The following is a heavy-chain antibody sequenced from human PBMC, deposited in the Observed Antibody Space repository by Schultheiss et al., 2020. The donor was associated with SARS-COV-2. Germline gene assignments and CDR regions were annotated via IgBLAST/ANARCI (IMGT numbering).Heavy chain of an antibody. V-gene: IGHV3-23*01. J-gene: IGHJ4*02. Sequence: GGSLRLSCAASGFTFSSYAMGWVRQAPGKGLEWVSAISGSGGSTYYADSVKGRFTISRDNAKNSLYLQMNSLGAEDTAVYYCARDIALGASDYWGQGTLVTVSS. D-gene: IGHD1-26*01. CDR2: ISGSGGST. CDR1: GFTFSSYA. CDR3: ARDIALGASDY.